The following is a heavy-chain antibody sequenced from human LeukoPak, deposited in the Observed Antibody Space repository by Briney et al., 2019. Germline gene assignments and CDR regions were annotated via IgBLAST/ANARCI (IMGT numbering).Heavy chain of an antibody. CDR1: GFTFSDYY. J-gene: IGHJ4*02. D-gene: IGHD3-10*01. Sequence: GGSLRLSCAASGFTFSDYYMSWIRQAPGKGLEWVSYISGSGSTIYYSDSVKGRFTLSRDNAKNSLYLQTNRLRVEDTAVYFWAREDYYYASGFWGQGTLVTVSS. CDR2: ISGSGSTI. CDR3: AREDYYYASGF. V-gene: IGHV3-11*01.